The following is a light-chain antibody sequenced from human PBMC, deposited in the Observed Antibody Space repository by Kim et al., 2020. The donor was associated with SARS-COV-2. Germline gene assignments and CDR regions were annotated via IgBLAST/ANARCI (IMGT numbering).Light chain of an antibody. V-gene: IGKV1-5*03. Sequence: ASVGDRVPLTCRASQSISSWLAWYQQKPGKAPKLLIYKASSLQTGVPSRFSGSGSGTEFTLTISSLQPDDFATYYCQQYNSYSWTFGQGTKVDIK. CDR3: QQYNSYSWT. CDR1: QSISSW. J-gene: IGKJ1*01. CDR2: KAS.